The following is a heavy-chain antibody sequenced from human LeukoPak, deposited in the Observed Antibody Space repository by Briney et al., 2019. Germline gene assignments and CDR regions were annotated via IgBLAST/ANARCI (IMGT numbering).Heavy chain of an antibody. V-gene: IGHV3-21*01. J-gene: IGHJ6*02. CDR1: GFTFSSYS. Sequence: GGSLRLSCAASGFTFSSYSMNWVRQAPGKGLEWVSSISSSSSCIYYADSVKGRFTISRDNAKNSLYLQMNSLRAEDTAVYYCASPVYQQAGMDVWGQGTTVTVSS. CDR2: ISSSSSCI. D-gene: IGHD2-2*01. CDR3: ASPVYQQAGMDV.